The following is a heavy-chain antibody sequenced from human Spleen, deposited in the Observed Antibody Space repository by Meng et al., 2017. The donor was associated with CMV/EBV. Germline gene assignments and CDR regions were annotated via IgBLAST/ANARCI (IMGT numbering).Heavy chain of an antibody. V-gene: IGHV1-18*01. CDR1: YTFNYYG. D-gene: IGHD3-16*02. J-gene: IGHJ5*02. CDR3: ARVDYVWGSYRPNWFDP. Sequence: YTFNYYGIHWVRQAPGHRLQWMGCSSADSGNTHYSQKLQGRVTMTTDTSTSTAYMELRSLRSDDTAVYYCARVDYVWGSYRPNWFDPWGQGTLVTVSS. CDR2: SSADSGNT.